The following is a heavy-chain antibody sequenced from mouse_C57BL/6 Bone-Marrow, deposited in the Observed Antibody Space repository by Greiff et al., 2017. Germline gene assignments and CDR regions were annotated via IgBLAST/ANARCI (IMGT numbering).Heavy chain of an antibody. V-gene: IGHV1-50*01. CDR3: AREDYGSTFDV. J-gene: IGHJ1*03. Sequence: VQLQQSGAELVKPGASVKLSCKASGYTFTSYWMQWVKQRPGQGLEWIGEIEPSDSYTNYNQKFKGKATLTVDPSSRTAYMQLSSLTSEDSAVYYCAREDYGSTFDVWGTGTTVTVSS. CDR2: IEPSDSYT. CDR1: GYTFTSYW. D-gene: IGHD1-1*01.